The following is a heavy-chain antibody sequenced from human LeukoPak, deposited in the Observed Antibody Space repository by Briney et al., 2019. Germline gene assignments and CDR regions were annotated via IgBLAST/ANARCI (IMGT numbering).Heavy chain of an antibody. CDR2: IYPGYSDT. CDR3: ARLSSPTTGFAY. D-gene: IGHD2/OR15-2a*01. J-gene: IGHJ4*02. CDR1: GCSFITYW. V-gene: IGHV5-51*01. Sequence: AESLMISCRGSGCSFITYWVGWVRQMPGGGLEWLGIIYPGYSDTRYSPSFQGQVTISADKSISTASLQWSSLKASDTAMYYCARLSSPTTGFAYWGQGTLVTVSS.